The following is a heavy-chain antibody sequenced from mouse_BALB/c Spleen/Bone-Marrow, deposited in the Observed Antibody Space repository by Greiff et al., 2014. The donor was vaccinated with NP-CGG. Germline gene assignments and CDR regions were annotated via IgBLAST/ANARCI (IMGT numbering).Heavy chain of an antibody. CDR2: IDPANGNT. J-gene: IGHJ3*01. D-gene: IGHD1-1*01. V-gene: IGHV14-3*02. CDR3: AAYYYGSSQFAY. Sequence: VPLQQSGAELLKPGASVKLSFTASGFNIKDTYMHWGKQRPEQGLEWIGRIDPANGNTKYDPKFQGKATITADTSSNTAYLQLSSLTSEDTAVYYCAAYYYGSSQFAYWGQGTLVTVSA. CDR1: GFNIKDTY.